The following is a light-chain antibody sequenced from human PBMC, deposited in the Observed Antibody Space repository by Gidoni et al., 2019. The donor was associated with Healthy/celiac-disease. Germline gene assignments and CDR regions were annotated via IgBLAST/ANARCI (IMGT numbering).Light chain of an antibody. Sequence: DIQMTHSPSSLSASVGDRVTITCRASQSISSYLNWYQQKPGKAPKLLIYAASSLQSGVPSRFSGSGSGTDFTLTISSLQPEDFATYYCQQSDSTWTFGQGTKVEIK. J-gene: IGKJ1*01. CDR1: QSISSY. V-gene: IGKV1-39*01. CDR3: QQSDSTWT. CDR2: AAS.